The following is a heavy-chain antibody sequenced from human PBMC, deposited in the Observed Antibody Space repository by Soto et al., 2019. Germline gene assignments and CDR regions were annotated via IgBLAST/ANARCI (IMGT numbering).Heavy chain of an antibody. D-gene: IGHD6-19*01. CDR2: IYYSGSN. CDR3: TAAVAGPLDY. J-gene: IGHJ4*02. CDR1: GCSISSYY. Sequence: PSETLSLTCTVSGCSISSYYWSWIRQPPGKGLEWIGYIYYSGSNNYNPSLKSRVTISVDTSKNQFSLKLNSVTAADTAVYYCTAAVAGPLDYWGQGTLVTVSS. V-gene: IGHV4-59*01.